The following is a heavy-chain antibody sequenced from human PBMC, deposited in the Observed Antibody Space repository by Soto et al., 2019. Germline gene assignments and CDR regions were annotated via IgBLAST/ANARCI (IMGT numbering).Heavy chain of an antibody. J-gene: IGHJ6*02. CDR3: ASGFTIAYYYRMDV. V-gene: IGHV3-21*01. D-gene: IGHD3-10*01. CDR1: GFTFSSYT. CDR2: ISSRTTYI. Sequence: EVQLVESGGGLVKPGGSLRLSFAASGFTFSSYTMNWVRQAPGKGLEWVSSISSRTTYIYYADSVKGRFTISRENAKNSLYLQMNSLRPEDTAVYYCASGFTIAYYYRMDVWGRGTTVTVSS.